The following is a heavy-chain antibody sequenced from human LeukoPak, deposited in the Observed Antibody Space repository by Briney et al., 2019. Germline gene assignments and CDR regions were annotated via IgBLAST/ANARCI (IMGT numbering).Heavy chain of an antibody. V-gene: IGHV3-33*08. J-gene: IGHJ6*02. CDR2: IWYDGSNK. CDR1: GFTFSNYN. CDR3: ARDSTEFSSSWYVGYYYGMDV. D-gene: IGHD6-13*01. Sequence: GGSLRLSCAASGFTFSNYNMNWVRQAPGKGLEWVAVIWYDGSNKYYADSVKGRFTISRDNSKNTLYLQMNSLRAEDTAVYYCARDSTEFSSSWYVGYYYGMDVWGQGTTVTVSS.